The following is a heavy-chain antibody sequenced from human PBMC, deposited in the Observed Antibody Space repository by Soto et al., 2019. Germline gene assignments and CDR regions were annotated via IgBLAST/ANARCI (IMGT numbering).Heavy chain of an antibody. CDR2: IIPILGIA. CDR1: GGTFSSYT. CDR3: ARDRSGSYYSYI. D-gene: IGHD3-10*01. Sequence: ASVKVSCKASGGTFSSYTISWVRQAPGQGLEWMGRIIPILGIANYAQKFQGRVTITADKSTSTAYMELSSLRSEDTAVYYCARDRSGSYYSYIWGQGTMVTVSS. V-gene: IGHV1-69*04. J-gene: IGHJ3*02.